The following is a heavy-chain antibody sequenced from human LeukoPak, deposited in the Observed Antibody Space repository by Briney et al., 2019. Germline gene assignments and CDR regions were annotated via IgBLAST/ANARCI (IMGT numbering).Heavy chain of an antibody. D-gene: IGHD6-19*01. J-gene: IGHJ4*02. CDR2: IIPIFGTA. CDR3: ARVGYSSGWYTYFDY. Sequence: SVKVSCKASGGTFSSYAISWVRQAPGQGLEWMGGIIPIFGTANYAQKFQGRVTITADESTSTAYMELSSLRSEDTAVYYCARVGYSSGWYTYFDYWGQGTLVTVFS. CDR1: GGTFSSYA. V-gene: IGHV1-69*01.